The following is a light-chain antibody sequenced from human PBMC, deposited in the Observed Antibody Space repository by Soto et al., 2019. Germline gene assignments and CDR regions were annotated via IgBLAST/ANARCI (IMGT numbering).Light chain of an antibody. Sequence: DIQMTQSPSTLSASVGDRVTITCRASQSSSSWLAWYQQKPGKAPKLLIYDASSLESGVPSRFSGSGSGTEFTLTISSLQPEDFATYYCQQYNSYSRTFGQGTKVDIK. CDR3: QQYNSYSRT. CDR1: QSSSSW. J-gene: IGKJ1*01. V-gene: IGKV1-5*01. CDR2: DAS.